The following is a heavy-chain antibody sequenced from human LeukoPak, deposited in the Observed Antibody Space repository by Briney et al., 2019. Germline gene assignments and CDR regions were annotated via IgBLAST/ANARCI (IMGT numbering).Heavy chain of an antibody. CDR3: ARVGIAAAGPDY. Sequence: GGSLRLSCAASGSTFSSYSMNWVRQAPGKGLEWVSYISSSSTIYYADSVKGRFTISRDNAKNSLYLQMNSLRAEDTAVYYCARVGIAAAGPDYWGQGTLVTVSS. CDR1: GSTFSSYS. CDR2: ISSSSTI. D-gene: IGHD6-13*01. J-gene: IGHJ4*02. V-gene: IGHV3-48*01.